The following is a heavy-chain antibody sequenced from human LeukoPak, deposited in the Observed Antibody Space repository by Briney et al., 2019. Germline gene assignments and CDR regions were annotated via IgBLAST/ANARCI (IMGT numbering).Heavy chain of an antibody. CDR2: IYYSGST. V-gene: IGHV4-59*01. J-gene: IGHJ6*02. CDR3: ARVGSAAIPSGMDV. CDR1: GGSISSYY. Sequence: SETLSLTCTVSGGSISSYYWSWIRQPPGKCLEWIGYIYYSGSTNYNPALKSRVTISVDTSKNQFSLKLSSVTAADTAVYYCARVGSAAIPSGMDVWGQGTTVTVSS. D-gene: IGHD2-2*01.